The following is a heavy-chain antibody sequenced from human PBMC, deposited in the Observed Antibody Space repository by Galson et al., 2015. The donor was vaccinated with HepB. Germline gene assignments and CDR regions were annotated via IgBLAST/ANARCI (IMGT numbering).Heavy chain of an antibody. Sequence: SVKVSCRASGYTFTGYYMHWVRQAPGQGLEWMGWINPNSGGTNYAQKFQGRVTMTRDTSISTAYMELSRLRSDDTAVYYCARGTPVADLGGYYYYYMDVWGKGTTVTVSS. CDR3: ARGTPVADLGGYYYYYMDV. V-gene: IGHV1-2*02. D-gene: IGHD2-15*01. CDR2: INPNSGGT. CDR1: GYTFTGYY. J-gene: IGHJ6*03.